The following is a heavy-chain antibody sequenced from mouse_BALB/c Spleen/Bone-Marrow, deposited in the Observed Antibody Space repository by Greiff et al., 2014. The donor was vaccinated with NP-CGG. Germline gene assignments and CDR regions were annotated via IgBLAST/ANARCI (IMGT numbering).Heavy chain of an antibody. V-gene: IGHV14-3*02. CDR2: IDPANGNT. Sequence: EVQLQQSGAELVKPGASVKLSCTASGFNIKDTYMHWVKQRPEQGLEWIGRIDPANGNTKYDPKFQGKATITADTSSNTAYLQLSSLTSEDTAVYYCAMYYYGSSLFAYWDQGTLVTVSA. J-gene: IGHJ3*01. D-gene: IGHD1-1*01. CDR1: GFNIKDTY. CDR3: AMYYYGSSLFAY.